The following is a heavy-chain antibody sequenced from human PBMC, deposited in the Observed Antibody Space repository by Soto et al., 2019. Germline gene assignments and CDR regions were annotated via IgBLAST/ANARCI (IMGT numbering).Heavy chain of an antibody. Sequence: ASVKVSCKASGGTLSSYAISWVRQAPGQGLEWMGGIIPIFGTANYAQKFQGRVTITADESTSTAYMELSSLRSEDTAVYYCAISGYSYGFVYWGQGTLVTVSS. D-gene: IGHD5-18*01. CDR3: AISGYSYGFVY. J-gene: IGHJ4*02. CDR2: IIPIFGTA. V-gene: IGHV1-69*13. CDR1: GGTLSSYA.